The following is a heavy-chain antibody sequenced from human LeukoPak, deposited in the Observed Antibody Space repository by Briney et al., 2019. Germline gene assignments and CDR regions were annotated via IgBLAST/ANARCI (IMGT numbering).Heavy chain of an antibody. D-gene: IGHD5-24*01. J-gene: IGHJ4*02. CDR2: ISYDGSNR. Sequence: GGSLRLSCAASGFSLSNYGMHWVRQAPGKGLEWVAVISYDGSNRYYADSVKGRFTISRDSSKHTLYLQMNSLRAEDTAVYYCAKAVRLAEGPGYNSLDYGAKETRVTVSS. CDR3: AKAVRLAEGPGYNSLDY. V-gene: IGHV3-30*18. CDR1: GFSLSNYG.